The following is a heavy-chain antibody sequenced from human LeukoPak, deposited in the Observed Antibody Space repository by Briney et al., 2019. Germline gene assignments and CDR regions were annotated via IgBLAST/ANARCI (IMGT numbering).Heavy chain of an antibody. D-gene: IGHD6-19*01. V-gene: IGHV1-46*01. CDR3: AREPRTQWLVDCYYHYMDV. CDR1: GYTFTSYY. CDR2: INPSGGST. J-gene: IGHJ6*03. Sequence: ASVKVSCKASGYTFTSYYMHWVRQAPGQGLEWMGIINPSGGSTSYAQKFQGRVTMTRDMSTSTVYMELSSLRSEDTAVYYCAREPRTQWLVDCYYHYMDVWGKGTTVTVSS.